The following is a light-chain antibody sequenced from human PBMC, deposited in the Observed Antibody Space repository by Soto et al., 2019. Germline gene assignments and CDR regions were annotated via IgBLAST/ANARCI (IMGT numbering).Light chain of an antibody. J-gene: IGKJ2*01. CDR1: QNVGGSY. CDR3: QQYGTSHYT. Sequence: EIVLTQSPGTLSLSPGERATLSCRASQNVGGSYLAWYQQKPGQAPRLLIYGTSNRSTDIPDRFSGSGSGTDFNLTINRLESEDFAVYYCQQYGTSHYTFGQGTTLEI. CDR2: GTS. V-gene: IGKV3-20*01.